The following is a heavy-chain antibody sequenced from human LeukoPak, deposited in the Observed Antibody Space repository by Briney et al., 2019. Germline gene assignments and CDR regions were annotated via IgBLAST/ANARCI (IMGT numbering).Heavy chain of an antibody. J-gene: IGHJ1*01. Sequence: AVKVSCKASGGTFSSYAISWVRQAPGQGLEWMGRIIPILGIANYAQKFQGRVTITAGQSPSTAYMELSSLRSEDTAVYYCARGQSRGYRGEYFQHWGQGTLVTVSS. CDR1: GGTFSSYA. V-gene: IGHV1-69*04. D-gene: IGHD5-18*01. CDR3: ARGQSRGYRGEYFQH. CDR2: IIPILGIA.